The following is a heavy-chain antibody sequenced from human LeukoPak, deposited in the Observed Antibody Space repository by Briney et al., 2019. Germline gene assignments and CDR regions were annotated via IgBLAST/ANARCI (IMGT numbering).Heavy chain of an antibody. D-gene: IGHD5-18*01. J-gene: IGHJ6*02. CDR1: GRSFSGYY. CDR3: ARVPTAMAQPPQLGNYYYGMDV. Sequence: SETLSLTCAVYGRSFSGYYWSWIRQPPGKGLEWIGEINHSGSTNYNPSLKSRVTISVDTSKNQFSLKLSSVTAADTAVYYCARVPTAMAQPPQLGNYYYGMDVWGQGTTVTVSS. V-gene: IGHV4-34*01. CDR2: INHSGST.